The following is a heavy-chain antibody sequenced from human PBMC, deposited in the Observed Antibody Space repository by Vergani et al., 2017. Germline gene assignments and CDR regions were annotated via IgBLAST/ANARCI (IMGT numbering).Heavy chain of an antibody. J-gene: IGHJ4*02. CDR3: VKYSGSYENFCDS. Sequence: EVQLVESGGGVVRPGGSVRLSCAASGFTFSTYAMHWVRQAPGKGLEWVSALTGGGGSTYYADSFKGRFIISRDNSRDTLDLQMNSMRSEDTATYYCVKYSGSYENFCDSWCQGTLVTVSS. CDR2: LTGGGGST. CDR1: GFTFSTYA. D-gene: IGHD1-26*01. V-gene: IGHV3-23*04.